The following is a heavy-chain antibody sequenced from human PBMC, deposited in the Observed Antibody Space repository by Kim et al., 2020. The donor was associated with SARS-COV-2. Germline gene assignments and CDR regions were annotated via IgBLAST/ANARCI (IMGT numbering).Heavy chain of an antibody. V-gene: IGHV3-23*01. D-gene: IGHD4-4*01. J-gene: IGHJ3*02. CDR3: AKRRDGYNNGAFDI. CDR1: GFTFSSYG. Sequence: GGSLRLSCAASGFTFSSYGMNWVRQAPGKGLEWVSSISGSGGSTYYADSVKGRFTISRDNSKNTLNLQMNSLRAEDTAGYYCAKRRDGYNNGAFDIWGQGTMVIVSS. CDR2: ISGSGGST.